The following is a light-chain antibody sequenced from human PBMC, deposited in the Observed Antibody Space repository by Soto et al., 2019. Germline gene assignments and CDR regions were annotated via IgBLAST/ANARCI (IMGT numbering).Light chain of an antibody. CDR2: RAS. CDR3: QHYNNWPPWT. J-gene: IGKJ1*01. Sequence: EIMMTQSPATLSVSPGERATLSCRASQSISSNLAWYQQKPGQAPRLLIYRASTRATGIPARFSGSGSGTDFTLTISSLQSEDFAVYYCQHYNNWPPWTFGQGTEVEIK. V-gene: IGKV3-15*01. CDR1: QSISSN.